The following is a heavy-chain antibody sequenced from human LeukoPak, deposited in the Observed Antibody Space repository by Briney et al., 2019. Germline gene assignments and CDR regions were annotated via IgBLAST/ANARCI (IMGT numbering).Heavy chain of an antibody. CDR2: LSNSGGSGGTT. J-gene: IGHJ4*02. V-gene: IGHV3-23*01. CDR3: AKAMSTDHYDSKGFYRVDFDS. Sequence: SGGSLRLSCAASGFTFSTYAMSWVRQAPGKGLEWVSALSNSGGSGGTTYFADPVKGRFSISRDNSKSTLYLQLSSLTAEDTAVYYCAKAMSTDHYDSKGFYRVDFDSWGQGTLVTVSS. CDR1: GFTFSTYA. D-gene: IGHD3-22*01.